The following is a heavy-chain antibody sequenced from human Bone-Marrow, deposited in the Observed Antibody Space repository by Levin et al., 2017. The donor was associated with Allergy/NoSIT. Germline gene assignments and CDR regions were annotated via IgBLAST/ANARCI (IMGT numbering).Heavy chain of an antibody. D-gene: IGHD3-10*01. CDR2: ISDSGTTT. CDR3: ATHWGKVRGGDS. J-gene: IGHJ5*01. Sequence: GGSLRLSCAASGFTFSAYAMKWIRQAPGKGLEWVSMISDSGTTTRYADSLKGRFTISRDNSKNTVFLQMNSLRAGDTAMYYCATHWGKVRGGDSWGQGTLVTVSS. CDR1: GFTFSAYA. V-gene: IGHV3-23*01.